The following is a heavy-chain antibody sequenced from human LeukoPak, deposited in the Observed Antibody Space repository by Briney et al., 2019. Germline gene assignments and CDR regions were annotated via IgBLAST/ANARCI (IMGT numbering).Heavy chain of an antibody. Sequence: GGSPRLSCAASGFTFSSYEMNWVRQAPGKGLEWVSYISSSGSTIYYADSVKGRFTISRDNAKNSLYLQMNSLRAEDTAVYYCARELPEAAFGYWGQGTLVTVSS. CDR3: ARELPEAAFGY. CDR1: GFTFSSYE. D-gene: IGHD2-15*01. J-gene: IGHJ4*02. CDR2: ISSSGSTI. V-gene: IGHV3-48*03.